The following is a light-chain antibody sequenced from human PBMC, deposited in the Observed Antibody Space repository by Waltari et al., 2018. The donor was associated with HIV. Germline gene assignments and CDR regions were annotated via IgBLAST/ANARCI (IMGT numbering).Light chain of an antibody. CDR1: QNVNNN. CDR3: QQYNNWPQT. CDR2: GAS. Sequence: EIVLTQSPAIPSVSPGERATLSCRASQNVNNNLAWYQQKNGQAPRLLIYGASTRATDVPGRFSGSGSGTEFTLTVSNLQSEDFAVYYCQQYNNWPQTFGQGTKVEIK. V-gene: IGKV3-15*01. J-gene: IGKJ2*01.